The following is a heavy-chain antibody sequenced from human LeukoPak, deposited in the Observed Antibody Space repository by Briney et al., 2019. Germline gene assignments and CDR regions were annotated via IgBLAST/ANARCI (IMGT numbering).Heavy chain of an antibody. D-gene: IGHD4-23*01. V-gene: IGHV3-33*01. Sequence: PGGSLRLSCAASGFTFSSYGMHWVRQAPGKGLEWVAVIWYDGSNKYYADSVKGRFTISRDNSKNTLYLQMNSLRAEDTAVYYCARGNSYTFYYYGMDVWGQGTTVTVSS. CDR1: GFTFSSYG. CDR3: ARGNSYTFYYYGMDV. CDR2: IWYDGSNK. J-gene: IGHJ6*02.